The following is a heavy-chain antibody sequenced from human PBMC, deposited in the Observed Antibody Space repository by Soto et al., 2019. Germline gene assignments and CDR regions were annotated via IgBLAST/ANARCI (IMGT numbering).Heavy chain of an antibody. CDR2: ISYDGSNK. J-gene: IGHJ4*02. V-gene: IGHV3-30*18. D-gene: IGHD3-9*01. Sequence: AGGSLRLSCAASGFTFSSYGMHWVRQAPGKGLEWVAVISYDGSNKYYADSVKGRFTISRDNSKNTLYLQMNSLRAEDTAVYYCAKDLVLGLRYFDWSGSPGYWGQGTLVTVS. CDR1: GFTFSSYG. CDR3: AKDLVLGLRYFDWSGSPGY.